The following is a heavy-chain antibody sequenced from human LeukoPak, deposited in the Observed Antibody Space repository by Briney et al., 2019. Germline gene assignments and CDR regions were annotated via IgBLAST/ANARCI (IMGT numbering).Heavy chain of an antibody. D-gene: IGHD2-2*01. V-gene: IGHV1-2*02. Sequence: ASVKVSCKASGYTFTGYYMHWVRQAPGQGLEWMGWINPNSGGTNYAQKVQGRVTMTRDTSISTAYMELSRLRSDDTAVYYCARELVVPAAIHYYYGMDVWGQGTTVTVSS. CDR3: ARELVVPAAIHYYYGMDV. CDR2: INPNSGGT. J-gene: IGHJ6*02. CDR1: GYTFTGYY.